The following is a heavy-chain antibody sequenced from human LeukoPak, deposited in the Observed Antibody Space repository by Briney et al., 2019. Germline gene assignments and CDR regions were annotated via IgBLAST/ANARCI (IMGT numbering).Heavy chain of an antibody. CDR1: GGSISSGGYY. CDR3: GRETLGYCSGTTCSLGMDV. V-gene: IGHV4-31*03. CDR2: IYYSGST. Sequence: SETLSLTCTVSGGSISSGGYYWSWIRQHPGKGLEWIGYIYYSGSTYYNPSLKSRVTISVDTSKNQFSLKLSSVTAADTAVYYCGRETLGYCSGTTCSLGMDVWGQGTTVTVSS. D-gene: IGHD2-2*01. J-gene: IGHJ6*02.